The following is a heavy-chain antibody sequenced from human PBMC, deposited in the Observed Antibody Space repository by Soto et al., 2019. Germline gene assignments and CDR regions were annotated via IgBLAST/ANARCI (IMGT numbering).Heavy chain of an antibody. D-gene: IGHD2-2*01. CDR3: ARSGSCTSTSCYGGFDI. CDR2: INAGDGNT. Sequence: VKVSCKTSGYTFTNYAIHWVRQAPGQRLEWMGWINAGDGNTKYSQKFQGRVTITRDTSASTAYMELSSLRSEDAAVYYCARSGSCTSTSCYGGFDIRGQGTMVTVSS. CDR1: GYTFTNYA. V-gene: IGHV1-3*01. J-gene: IGHJ3*02.